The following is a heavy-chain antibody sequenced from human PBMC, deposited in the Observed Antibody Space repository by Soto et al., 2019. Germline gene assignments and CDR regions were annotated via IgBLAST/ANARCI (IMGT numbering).Heavy chain of an antibody. J-gene: IGHJ6*02. Sequence: ASVKLPCEASGYTFTRYGISWVRQARGQGLEWMGWISAYNGNTNYAQKLQGRVTMTTDTSTSKAYMELRSLRSDDTAVYYCARDDDFWSGYPLYYYYGMDVWGQGTTVTVSS. CDR2: ISAYNGNT. CDR1: GYTFTRYG. CDR3: ARDDDFWSGYPLYYYYGMDV. D-gene: IGHD3-3*01. V-gene: IGHV1-18*04.